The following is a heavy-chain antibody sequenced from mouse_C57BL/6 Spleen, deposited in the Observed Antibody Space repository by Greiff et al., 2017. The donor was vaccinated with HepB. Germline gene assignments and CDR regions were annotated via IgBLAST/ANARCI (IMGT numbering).Heavy chain of an antibody. V-gene: IGHV5-4*01. CDR1: GFTFSSYA. CDR3: ARDFSNYWGYFDY. Sequence: EVKLVESGGGLVKPGGSLKLSCAASGFTFSSYAMSWVRQTPEKRLEWVATISDGGSYTYYPDNVKGRFTISRDNAKNNLYLQMSHLKSEDTAMYYCARDFSNYWGYFDYWGQGTTLTVSS. CDR2: ISDGGSYT. D-gene: IGHD2-5*01. J-gene: IGHJ2*01.